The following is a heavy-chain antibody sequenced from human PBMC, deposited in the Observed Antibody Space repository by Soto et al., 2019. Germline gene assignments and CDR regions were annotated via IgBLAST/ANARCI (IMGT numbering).Heavy chain of an antibody. CDR2: INHSGST. CDR3: ARGDDYYGSGRGLFYYYYYGMDV. D-gene: IGHD3-10*01. CDR1: GGSFSGYY. V-gene: IGHV4-34*01. J-gene: IGHJ6*02. Sequence: SEPLSLTCAVYGGSFSGYYWSWIRQPPGKGLEWIGEINHSGSTNYNPSLKSRVTISVDTSKNQFSLKLSSVTAADTAVYYCARGDDYYGSGRGLFYYYYYGMDVWGQGTTVTVSS.